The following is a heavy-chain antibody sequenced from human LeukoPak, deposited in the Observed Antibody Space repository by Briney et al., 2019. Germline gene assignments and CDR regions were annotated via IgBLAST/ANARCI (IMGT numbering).Heavy chain of an antibody. J-gene: IGHJ3*02. V-gene: IGHV3-48*01. CDR3: AAVSYLAFDI. CDR1: GFTFNTYS. D-gene: IGHD2-21*01. Sequence: GGSLRLSCAASGFTFNTYSMNWVRQAPGKGLEWVSYISSTSSTIYYADSVKGRFTISRDNAKNSLFLQMNSLRAEDTAVYYCAAVSYLAFDIWGQGTMVTVSS. CDR2: ISSTSSTI.